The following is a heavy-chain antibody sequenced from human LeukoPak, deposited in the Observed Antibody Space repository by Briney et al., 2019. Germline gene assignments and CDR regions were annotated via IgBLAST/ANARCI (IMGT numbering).Heavy chain of an antibody. CDR3: VRGSPKAGTMTTLFDS. J-gene: IGHJ4*02. D-gene: IGHD4-17*01. CDR1: GFTFSDYW. Sequence: PGGSLRLSCAVSGFTFSDYWMHWVRQTPTNGLVWVSRVNSDGSSTNYADSVKGRFIIFSDNAKNTLSLQMNSLRSEDTAVYYCVRGSPKAGTMTTLFDSWGQGTLVTVSS. V-gene: IGHV3-74*01. CDR2: VNSDGSST.